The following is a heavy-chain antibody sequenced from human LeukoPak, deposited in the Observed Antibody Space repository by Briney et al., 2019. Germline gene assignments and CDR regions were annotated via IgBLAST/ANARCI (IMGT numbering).Heavy chain of an antibody. J-gene: IGHJ4*02. CDR1: GGSISSYY. CDR2: IYNSGST. V-gene: IGHV4-59*01. CDR3: ARAYSWYSYFDY. D-gene: IGHD6-13*01. Sequence: SETLSLTCTVSGGSISSYYWNWIRQPPGKGLEWIGYIYNSGSTNYNPSLKSRVAISVDTSKNQFSLKLTSVTAADTAVYYCARAYSWYSYFDYWGQGTLVTVSS.